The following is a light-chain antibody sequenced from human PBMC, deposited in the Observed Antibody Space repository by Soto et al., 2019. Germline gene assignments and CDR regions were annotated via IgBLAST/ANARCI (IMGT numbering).Light chain of an antibody. CDR3: QQSYSTTQT. Sequence: DIQMAQSPSSLSASVGDRVTLPCRASQSISRYLNWYQQKPGKAPKILIYAASSLQSGVPSRFSGSGSGTDFTLTISSLKTEDFATYYCQQSYSTTQTFGQGTKVDIK. J-gene: IGKJ1*01. CDR2: AAS. CDR1: QSISRY. V-gene: IGKV1-39*01.